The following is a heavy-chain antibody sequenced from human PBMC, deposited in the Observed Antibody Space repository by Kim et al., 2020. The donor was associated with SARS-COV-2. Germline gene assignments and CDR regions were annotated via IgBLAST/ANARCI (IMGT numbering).Heavy chain of an antibody. CDR3: TTDLTGLPRVRSWYGDYFDY. Sequence: GGSLRLSCAASGFTFSNAWMSWVRQAPGKGLEWVGRIKSKTDGGTTDYAAPVKGRFTISRDDSKNTLYLQMNSLKTEDTAVYYCTTDLTGLPRVRSWYGDYFDYWGQGTLVTVSS. V-gene: IGHV3-15*01. D-gene: IGHD6-13*01. CDR1: GFTFSNAW. J-gene: IGHJ4*02. CDR2: IKSKTDGGTT.